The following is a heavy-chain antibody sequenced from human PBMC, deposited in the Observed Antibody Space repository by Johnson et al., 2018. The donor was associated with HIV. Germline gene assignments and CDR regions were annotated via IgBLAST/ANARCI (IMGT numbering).Heavy chain of an antibody. Sequence: QVQLVEFGGGVVQPGRSLRLSCAASGFTFSSYAMHWVRQAPGKGLEWVAVISYDGSNKYYADSVKGRFTISRDNSKNTLYLQMNSLRAEDTAVYYCARGSSSKRAIRDAFDIWGQGTMVTVSS. J-gene: IGHJ3*02. D-gene: IGHD6-13*01. CDR3: ARGSSSKRAIRDAFDI. CDR2: ISYDGSNK. CDR1: GFTFSSYA. V-gene: IGHV3-30*04.